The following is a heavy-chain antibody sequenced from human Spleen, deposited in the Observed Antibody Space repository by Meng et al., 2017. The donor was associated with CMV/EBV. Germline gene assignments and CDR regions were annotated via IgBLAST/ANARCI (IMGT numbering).Heavy chain of an antibody. D-gene: IGHD3-3*01. CDR2: IYYSGST. J-gene: IGHJ6*02. V-gene: IGHV4-39*07. CDR1: GGSISSSSYY. CDR3: TRGPSRIAVFGVVIHYGLDV. Sequence: SETLSLTCTVSGGSISSSSYYWDWIRQPPGKGLEWIGSIYYSGSTYYNPSLKSRVTTSVDTSKNQFSLNLRSVTAADTAVYYCTRGPSRIAVFGVVIHYGLDVWGQGTTVTVSS.